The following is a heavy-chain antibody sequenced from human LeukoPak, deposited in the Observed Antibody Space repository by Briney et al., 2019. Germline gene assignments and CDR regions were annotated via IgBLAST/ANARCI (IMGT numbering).Heavy chain of an antibody. J-gene: IGHJ4*02. CDR2: ISGSGGST. V-gene: IGHV3-23*01. CDR1: GFTFSSYA. CDR3: AKDGRYCSSTSSKKDDY. D-gene: IGHD2-2*01. Sequence: GGSLRLSCAASGFTFSSYAMSWVRQAPGKGLEWVSAISGSGGSTYYADSVKGRFTISRDNSKNTLYLQMNSLRDEDTAVYYCAKDGRYCSSTSSKKDDYWGQGILVTVSS.